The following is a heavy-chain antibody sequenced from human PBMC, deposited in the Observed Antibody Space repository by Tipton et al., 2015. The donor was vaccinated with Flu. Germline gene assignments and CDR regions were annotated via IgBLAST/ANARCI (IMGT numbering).Heavy chain of an antibody. CDR1: GYTFSSYY. CDR3: ARRDYSNYVSDPKNWFDP. V-gene: IGHV1-46*01. Sequence: QLVQSGAEVKKPGASVKLSCRASGYTFSSYYINWVRQAPGQGLEWMGVINPSGGSTSYAQKFQGRVTMTRDTSTSTVYMELSSLRSEDTAVYYCARRDYSNYVSDPKNWFDPWGQGTLVTVSS. CDR2: INPSGGST. D-gene: IGHD4-11*01. J-gene: IGHJ5*02.